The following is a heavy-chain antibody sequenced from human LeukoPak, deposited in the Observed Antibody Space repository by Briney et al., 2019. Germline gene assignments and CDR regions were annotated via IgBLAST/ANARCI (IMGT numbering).Heavy chain of an antibody. D-gene: IGHD6-19*01. Sequence: ASVKVSCKASGYTFTGYYMHWVRQAPGQGLEWMGWINPNSGGTNYAQKFQGWVTMTRDTSISTAYMELSRLRSDDTAVYYCARGDSSGWDWFDPGAREPWSPSPQ. CDR2: INPNSGGT. J-gene: IGHJ5*02. V-gene: IGHV1-2*04. CDR3: ARGDSSGWDWFDP. CDR1: GYTFTGYY.